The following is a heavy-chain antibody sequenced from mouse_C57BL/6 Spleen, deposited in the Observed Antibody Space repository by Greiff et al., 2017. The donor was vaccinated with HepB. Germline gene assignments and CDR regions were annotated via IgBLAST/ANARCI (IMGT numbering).Heavy chain of an antibody. CDR1: GFTFTDYY. D-gene: IGHD3-3*01. J-gene: IGHJ4*01. CDR3: ARYGDGFDYAMDY. Sequence: EVNLVESGGGLVQPGGSLSLSCAASGFTFTDYYMSWVRQPPGKALEWLGFIRNKANGYTTEYSASVKCRFTISRDNSQSILYLQMNALRAEDSATYYCARYGDGFDYAMDYWGQGTSVTVSS. V-gene: IGHV7-3*01. CDR2: IRNKANGYTT.